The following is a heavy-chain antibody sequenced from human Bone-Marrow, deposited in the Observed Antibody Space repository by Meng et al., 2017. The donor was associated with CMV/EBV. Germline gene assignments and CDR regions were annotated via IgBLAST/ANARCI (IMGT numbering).Heavy chain of an antibody. D-gene: IGHD1-7*01. CDR3: ARERTTAVNDAFDI. CDR2: INSDGSST. CDR1: GFTFSSYW. Sequence: GEYLKISCAASGFTFSSYWMHWVRQAPGKGLVWVSRINSDGSSTSYADSVKGRFTISRDNAKNTLYLQMNSLRAEDTAVYYCARERTTAVNDAFDIWGQGTMVTVSS. V-gene: IGHV3-74*01. J-gene: IGHJ3*02.